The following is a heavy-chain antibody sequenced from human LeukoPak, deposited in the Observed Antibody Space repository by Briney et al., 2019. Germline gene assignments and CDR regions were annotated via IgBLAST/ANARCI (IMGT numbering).Heavy chain of an antibody. Sequence: PSETLSLTCTVSGGSISSSSYYWGWIRQPPGKGLEWIGIIYYSGSTYYNPSLKSRVTISVDTSKNQFSLKLSSVTAADTAVYYCARDWAYSSSRYFRPSAFDYWGQGTLVTVSS. D-gene: IGHD6-13*01. CDR3: ARDWAYSSSRYFRPSAFDY. CDR1: GGSISSSSYY. J-gene: IGHJ4*02. V-gene: IGHV4-39*07. CDR2: IYYSGST.